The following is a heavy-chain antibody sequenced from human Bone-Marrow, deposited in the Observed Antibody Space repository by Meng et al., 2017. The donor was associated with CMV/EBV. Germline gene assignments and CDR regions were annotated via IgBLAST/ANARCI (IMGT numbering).Heavy chain of an antibody. V-gene: IGHV4-39*07. CDR3: ARSSPLQFDY. CDR2: IYYSGST. Sequence: GSLRLSCTVSGGSISSSSYYWGWIRQPPGKGLEWIGSIYYSGSTYYNPSLKSRVTISVDTSKNQFSLKLSSVTAADTAVYYCARSSPLQFDYWGQGTRVTGSS. J-gene: IGHJ4*02. CDR1: GGSISSSSYY.